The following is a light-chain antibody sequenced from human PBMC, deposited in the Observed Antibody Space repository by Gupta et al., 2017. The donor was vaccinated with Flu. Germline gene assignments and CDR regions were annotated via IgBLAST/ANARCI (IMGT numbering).Light chain of an antibody. CDR1: QVIGSY. J-gene: IGKJ5*01. CDR3: QQLNIYPPIT. CDR2: AAS. V-gene: IGKV1-9*01. Sequence: DIQLTQSPFFLSASGGDRVTITCRASQVIGSYFAWYQQKPGKAPKLLIYAASTLQSGVPSRFSGRGYGTEFTLTISSRQPEDFASYYCQQLNIYPPITFGQGTPLEIK.